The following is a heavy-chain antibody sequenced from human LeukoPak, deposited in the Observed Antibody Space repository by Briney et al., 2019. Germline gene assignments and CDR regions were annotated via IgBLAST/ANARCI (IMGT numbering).Heavy chain of an antibody. CDR1: GFTFSSYS. D-gene: IGHD1-14*01. CDR2: ISTSSSYI. J-gene: IGHJ4*02. V-gene: IGHV3-21*01. CDR3: AKDRTKVFHDLIDY. Sequence: PGGSLRLSCAASGFTFSSYSMNWVRQAPGKGLEWVSSISTSSSYIYYADSVKGRFTISRDNAKNSLYLQMNSLRAEDTAVYYCAKDRTKVFHDLIDYWGQGTLVTVSS.